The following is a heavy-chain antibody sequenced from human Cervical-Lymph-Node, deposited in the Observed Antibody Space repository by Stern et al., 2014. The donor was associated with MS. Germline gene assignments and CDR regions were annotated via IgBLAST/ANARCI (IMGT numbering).Heavy chain of an antibody. CDR3: VAYSSGDNINY. CDR2: IWYDGSNE. Sequence: VQLVESGGGVVQPGRSLRLSCVASGLTFSSHGMHWVRQAPGKGLEWGAVIWYDGSNEKYVDSVKGRFTISRDNSKDTLYLQMNSLRAEDTAVYYCVAYSSGDNINYWGQGTLVTVSS. J-gene: IGHJ4*02. V-gene: IGHV3-33*01. D-gene: IGHD6-19*01. CDR1: GLTFSSHG.